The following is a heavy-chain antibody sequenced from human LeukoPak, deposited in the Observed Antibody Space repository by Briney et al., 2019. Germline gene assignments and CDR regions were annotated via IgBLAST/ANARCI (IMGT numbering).Heavy chain of an antibody. CDR1: GFTFSSYS. Sequence: PGGSLRLSCAASGFTFSSYSMNWVRQAPGKGLEWVSSISSSSSYIYYADSVKGRFTISRDNAKNSLYLQMNSLRAEDTAVYYCARAVRAVADYYYYGMDVWGQGTTVTVSS. J-gene: IGHJ6*02. V-gene: IGHV3-21*01. CDR3: ARAVRAVADYYYYGMDV. CDR2: ISSSSSYI. D-gene: IGHD6-19*01.